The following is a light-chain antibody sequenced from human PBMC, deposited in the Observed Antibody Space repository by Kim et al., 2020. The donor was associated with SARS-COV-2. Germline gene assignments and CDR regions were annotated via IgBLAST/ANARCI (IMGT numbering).Light chain of an antibody. J-gene: IGKJ4*01. CDR3: QQRRNWPLT. CDR1: QDVGDY. V-gene: IGKV3-11*01. CDR2: DAS. Sequence: SLSPGERATLSCRASQDVGDYLAWYQQKPGQAPGLLIYDASKRATGIPARFSGSGSGTDFTLTISSLEPGDVAVYYCQQRRNWPLTFGGGTKLEIK.